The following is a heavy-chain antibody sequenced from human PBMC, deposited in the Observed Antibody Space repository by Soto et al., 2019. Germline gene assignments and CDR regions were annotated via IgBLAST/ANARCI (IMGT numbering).Heavy chain of an antibody. Sequence: EVQLVESGGGLVPPGWSLRLSCAASGFTFSTYSMNWVRQAPGKGLEWAAFISSTGETTYYADSVKGRLTISRDNAKNSLFLQMNSLTAEDPAVYYCARDVRRPDYCGQGTLVTVSS. CDR2: ISSTGETT. CDR1: GFTFSTYS. V-gene: IGHV3-48*01. CDR3: ARDVRRPDY. D-gene: IGHD3-10*02. J-gene: IGHJ4*02.